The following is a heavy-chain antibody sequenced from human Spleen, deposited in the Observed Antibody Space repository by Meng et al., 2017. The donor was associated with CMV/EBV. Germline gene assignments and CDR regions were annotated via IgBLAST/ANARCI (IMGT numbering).Heavy chain of an antibody. CDR2: ISGSGGST. CDR1: GFTFSSYA. J-gene: IGHJ6*02. CDR3: ARDPASKYDFWSGYVMDV. V-gene: IGHV3-23*01. D-gene: IGHD3-3*01. Sequence: GGSLRLSCAASGFTFSSYAMSWVRQAPGKGLEWVSAISGSGGSTYYADSVKGRFTISRDNSKNTLYLQMNSLRSDDTAVYHCARDPASKYDFWSGYVMDVWGQGTTVTVSS.